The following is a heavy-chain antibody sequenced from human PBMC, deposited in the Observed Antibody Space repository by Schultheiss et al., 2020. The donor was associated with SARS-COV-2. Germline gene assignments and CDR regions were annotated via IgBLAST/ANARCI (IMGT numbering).Heavy chain of an antibody. J-gene: IGHJ4*02. D-gene: IGHD2-15*01. CDR1: GGSISSYY. V-gene: IGHV4-59*08. CDR3: ARVIGDIVVVVAATHFDY. CDR2: IYYSGST. Sequence: SETLSLTCTVSGGSISSYYWSWIRQPPGKGLEWIGYIYYSGSTNYNPSLKSRVTISVDTSKNQFSLKLSSVTAADTAVYYCARVIGDIVVVVAATHFDYWGQGTLVTVSS.